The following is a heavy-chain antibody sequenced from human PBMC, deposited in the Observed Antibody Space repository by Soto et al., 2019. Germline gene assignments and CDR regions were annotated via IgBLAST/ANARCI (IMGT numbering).Heavy chain of an antibody. CDR1: GGGNLRDYR. CDR3: ASVAPRVCYFDWSPFGDYYGMDV. J-gene: IGHJ6*02. CDR2: IIPKLGSA. D-gene: IGHD3-9*01. V-gene: IGHV1-69*13. Sequence: SVKVSCKASGGGNLRDYRTTWVRRAPGQGLEWMGGIIPKLGSANYAQNFQGRVTVTADESTNTVYMELSSLRSDDTAVYYCASVAPRVCYFDWSPFGDYYGMDVWGQGTKVTVSS.